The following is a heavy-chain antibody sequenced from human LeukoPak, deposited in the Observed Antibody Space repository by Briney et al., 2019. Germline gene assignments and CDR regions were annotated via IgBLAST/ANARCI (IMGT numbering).Heavy chain of an antibody. CDR3: ARVDPIVGATGDY. Sequence: GGSLRLSCAASGFTFSSYAMSWVRQAPGKGLEWVGRTRNKANSYTTEYAASVKGRFTISRDDSKNSLYLQMNSLETEDTAVYYCARVDPIVGATGDYWGQGTLVTVSS. J-gene: IGHJ4*02. D-gene: IGHD1-26*01. CDR2: TRNKANSYTT. CDR1: GFTFSSYA. V-gene: IGHV3-72*01.